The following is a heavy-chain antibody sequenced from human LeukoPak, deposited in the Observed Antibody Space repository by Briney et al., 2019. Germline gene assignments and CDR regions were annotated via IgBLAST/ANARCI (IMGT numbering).Heavy chain of an antibody. CDR1: GGSISSGGYY. CDR3: ARDGGFGGATRAEYFQH. CDR2: IYYSGST. J-gene: IGHJ1*01. V-gene: IGHV4-31*03. Sequence: SETLSLTCTVSGGSISSGGYYWSWIRQHPGKGLEWIGYIYYSGSTYYNPSLKSRVTISVDTSKNQLSLKPSSVTAADTAVYYCARDGGFGGATRAEYFQHWGQGTLVTVSS. D-gene: IGHD3-10*01.